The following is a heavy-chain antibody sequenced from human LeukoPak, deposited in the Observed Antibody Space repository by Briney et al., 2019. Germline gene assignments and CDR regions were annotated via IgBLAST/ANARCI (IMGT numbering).Heavy chain of an antibody. CDR2: IYTSGST. CDR3: AAGTAPSDAFDI. D-gene: IGHD6-13*01. Sequence: SETLSLTCTGSGGSISSYYWSWIRQPAGKGLEWIGRIYTSGSTNYNPSLKSRVTMSVDTSKNQFSLKLSSVTAADTAVYYCAAGTAPSDAFDIWGQGTMVTVSS. J-gene: IGHJ3*02. CDR1: GGSISSYY. V-gene: IGHV4-4*07.